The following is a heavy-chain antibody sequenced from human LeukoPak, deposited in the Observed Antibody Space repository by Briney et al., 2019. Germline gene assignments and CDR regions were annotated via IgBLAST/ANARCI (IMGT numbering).Heavy chain of an antibody. CDR3: ARDRGYGNPYLDY. CDR1: GGTFSSYA. Sequence: ASVKVSCKASGGTFSSYAISWVRQAPGHGLEWMGGIIPIFGTANYAQKFQGRVTITTDESTSTAYMELSSLRSEDTAVYYCARDRGYGNPYLDYWGQGTLVTVSS. J-gene: IGHJ4*02. V-gene: IGHV1-69*05. CDR2: IIPIFGTA. D-gene: IGHD5-12*01.